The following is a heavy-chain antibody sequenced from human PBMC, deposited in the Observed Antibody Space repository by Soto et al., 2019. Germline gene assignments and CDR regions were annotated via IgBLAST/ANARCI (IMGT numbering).Heavy chain of an antibody. CDR2: IWYDGSNK. D-gene: IGHD3-10*01. CDR1: GFTFSSYG. Sequence: VQLVESGGGVVQPGRSLRLSCAASGFTFSSYGMHWVRQAPGKGLEWVAVIWYDGSNKYYADSVKGRFTISRDNSKNTLYLQMNSLRAEDTAVYYCARDSYGSGSYYAYYYYYYMDVWGKGTTVTVSS. J-gene: IGHJ6*03. V-gene: IGHV3-33*01. CDR3: ARDSYGSGSYYAYYYYYYMDV.